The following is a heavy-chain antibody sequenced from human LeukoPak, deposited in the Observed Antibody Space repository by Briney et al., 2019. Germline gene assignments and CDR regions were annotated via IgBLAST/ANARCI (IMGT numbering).Heavy chain of an antibody. V-gene: IGHV1-2*02. D-gene: IGHD3-3*01. CDR1: GYTLTRYY. CDR3: ARDGASGYLADY. CDR2: INPNSGGT. J-gene: IGHJ4*02. Sequence: GASVTVSCKASGYTLTRYYMHWVRQAPGQGLEWMGWINPNSGGTNYAQKFQGRVTMTRDTSISTAYMELSRLGSDDKAVYYCARDGASGYLADYWGQGTLVTVSS.